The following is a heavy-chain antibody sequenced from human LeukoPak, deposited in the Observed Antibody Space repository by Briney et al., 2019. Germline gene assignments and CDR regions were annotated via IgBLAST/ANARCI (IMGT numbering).Heavy chain of an antibody. CDR2: IYSGGST. V-gene: IGHV3-53*01. D-gene: IGHD7-27*01. CDR3: TRNWGSDNWFDP. J-gene: IGHJ5*02. Sequence: GGSLRLSCAASGFTVSSNYMTWVRQAPGKGLEWVSVIYSGGSTYYADSVKGRFTISRDNSKNTLYLQMNSLRAEDTAVYYCTRNWGSDNWFDPWGQGTLVPVSP. CDR1: GFTVSSNY.